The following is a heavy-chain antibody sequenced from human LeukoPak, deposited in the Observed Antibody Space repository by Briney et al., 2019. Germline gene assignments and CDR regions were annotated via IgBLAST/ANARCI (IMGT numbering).Heavy chain of an antibody. CDR2: ISGSAGGT. Sequence: GGSLRLSCVVSGITLSNYAMSWVRQAPGKGLEWVSGISGSAGGTNYADSVKGRFTISRDNSMNKMYLQMNSLRAEDTAVYFCAKRGIVIRGLLIIGFHKEAYYFDSWGQGILVTVSS. D-gene: IGHD3-10*01. V-gene: IGHV3-23*01. CDR3: AKRGIVIRGLLIIGFHKEAYYFDS. CDR1: GITLSNYA. J-gene: IGHJ4*02.